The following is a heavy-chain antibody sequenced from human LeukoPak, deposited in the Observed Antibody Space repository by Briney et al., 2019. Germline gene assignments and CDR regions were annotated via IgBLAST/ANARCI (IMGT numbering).Heavy chain of an antibody. Sequence: SETLSLTCAVYGGSFSGYYWSWIRQPPGKGLEWIGEINHSGSTNYNPSLTSRVTISVDTSKNQFSLKLSSVTAADTAVYYCARVRGITIFGVVIRPNQSPHFDYWGQGTLVTVSS. CDR2: INHSGST. D-gene: IGHD3-3*01. J-gene: IGHJ4*02. CDR1: GGSFSGYY. V-gene: IGHV4-34*01. CDR3: ARVRGITIFGVVIRPNQSPHFDY.